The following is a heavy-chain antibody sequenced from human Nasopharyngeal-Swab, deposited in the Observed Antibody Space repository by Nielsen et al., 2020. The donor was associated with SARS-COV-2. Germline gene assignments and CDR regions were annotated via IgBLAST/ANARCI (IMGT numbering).Heavy chain of an antibody. J-gene: IGHJ5*02. Sequence: GESLKISCAASGFTFSSYWMSWVRQAPGKGLERVANIKQDGSEKYYVDSVKGRFTISRDNAKNSLYLQMNSLRAEDTAVYYCARDGGYYGSGSYYHWGQGTLVTVSS. V-gene: IGHV3-7*01. CDR3: ARDGGYYGSGSYYH. D-gene: IGHD3-10*01. CDR2: IKQDGSEK. CDR1: GFTFSSYW.